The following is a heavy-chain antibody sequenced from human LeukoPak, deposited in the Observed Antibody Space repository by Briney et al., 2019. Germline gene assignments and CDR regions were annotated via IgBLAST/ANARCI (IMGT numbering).Heavy chain of an antibody. V-gene: IGHV4-59*01. Sequence: PSETLSLTCTVSGGSISSYYWSWLRQPPGKGLEWIGYNYYSGSTNYNPSLKSRVTISVDTSKNQFSLKLSSVTAADTAVYYCARLGYCSGGSCYSHYYYMDVWGKGTTVTVSS. CDR3: ARLGYCSGGSCYSHYYYMDV. D-gene: IGHD2-15*01. J-gene: IGHJ6*03. CDR1: GGSISSYY. CDR2: NYYSGST.